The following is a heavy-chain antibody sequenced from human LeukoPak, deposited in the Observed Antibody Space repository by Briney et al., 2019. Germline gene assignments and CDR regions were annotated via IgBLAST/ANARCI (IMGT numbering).Heavy chain of an antibody. D-gene: IGHD3-3*01. CDR3: ARMDWSGYTY. CDR1: GYTFTSYG. Sequence: ASVKVSCKASGYTFTSYGISWVRQAPGQGLEWMGWISTYNGNRNYAQKLQGRITMTTDKSTTTAYMELRSLGSDDTAVYYCARMDWSGYTYWGQGTLVTVSS. V-gene: IGHV1-18*01. CDR2: ISTYNGNR. J-gene: IGHJ4*02.